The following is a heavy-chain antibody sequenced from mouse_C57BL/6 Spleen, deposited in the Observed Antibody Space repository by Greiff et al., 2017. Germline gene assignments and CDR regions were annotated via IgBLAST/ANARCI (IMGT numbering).Heavy chain of an antibody. V-gene: IGHV1-19*01. CDR2: INPYNGGT. D-gene: IGHD1-1*01. CDR1: GYTFTDYY. Sequence: DVKLQESGPVLVKPGASVKMSCKASGYTFTDYYMNWVKQSHGKSLEWIGVINPYNGGTSYNQKFKGKATLTVDKSSSTAYMELNSMTSEDSAVYYGATTTVVATRFAYWGQGTLVTVSA. J-gene: IGHJ3*01. CDR3: ATTTVVATRFAY.